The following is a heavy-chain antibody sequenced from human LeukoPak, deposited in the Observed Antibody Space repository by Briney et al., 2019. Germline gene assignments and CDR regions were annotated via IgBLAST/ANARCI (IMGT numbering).Heavy chain of an antibody. CDR2: MCPNSGDT. J-gene: IGHJ4*02. V-gene: IGHV1-8*01. CDR1: GYTFTNLD. Sequence: ASVRVSCKTSGYTFTNLDINWLRQAPGQGLEWMGWMCPNSGDTGYAQKFQGRVSMTRDTSISTAYMELSSLRSEDTAVYYCASNPPNTGDFYYWGLGSLVTVSS. D-gene: IGHD1-1*01. CDR3: ASNPPNTGDFYY.